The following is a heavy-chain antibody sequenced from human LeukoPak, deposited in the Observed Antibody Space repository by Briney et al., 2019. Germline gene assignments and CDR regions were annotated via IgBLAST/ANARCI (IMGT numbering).Heavy chain of an antibody. CDR1: GGSISSSSYY. V-gene: IGHV4-39*01. D-gene: IGHD2-2*02. CDR2: IYYSGST. Sequence: SETLSLTCTVSGGSISSSSYYWGWIRQPPGKGLEWIGSIYYSGSTYYNPSLKSRVTISVDTSKNQFSLKLSSVTAADTAVYYCARHAPAAIDGWFDPWGQGTLVAVSS. CDR3: ARHAPAAIDGWFDP. J-gene: IGHJ5*02.